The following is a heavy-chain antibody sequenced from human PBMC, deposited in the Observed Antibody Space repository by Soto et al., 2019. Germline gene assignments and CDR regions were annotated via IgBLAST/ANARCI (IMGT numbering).Heavy chain of an antibody. CDR1: GFTFSSYA. CDR2: ISYDGSNK. Sequence: QVQLVESGGGVVQPGRSLRLSCAASGFTFSSYAMHWVRQAPGKGLEWVAVISYDGSNKYYADSVKGRFTISRDNSKNTLYLQMNSLRAEDTAVYYCARETHPLHGMDVWGQGTTVTVS. CDR3: ARETHPLHGMDV. J-gene: IGHJ6*02. V-gene: IGHV3-30-3*01.